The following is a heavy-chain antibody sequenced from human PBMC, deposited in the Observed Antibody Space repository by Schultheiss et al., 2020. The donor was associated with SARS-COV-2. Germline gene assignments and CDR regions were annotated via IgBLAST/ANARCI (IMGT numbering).Heavy chain of an antibody. J-gene: IGHJ3*02. CDR3: ARDKIGYSYAFDI. CDR2: IYYSGST. CDR1: GGSISSGGYY. D-gene: IGHD5-18*01. Sequence: SQTLSLTCAVYGGSISSGGYYWSWIRQHPGKGLEWIGYIYYSGSTYYNPSLKSRVTISVDTSKNQFSLKLSSVTAADTAVYYCARDKIGYSYAFDIWGQGTMVTVSS. V-gene: IGHV4-31*11.